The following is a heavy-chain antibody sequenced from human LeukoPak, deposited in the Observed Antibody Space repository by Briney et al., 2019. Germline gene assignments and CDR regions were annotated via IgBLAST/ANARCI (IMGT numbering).Heavy chain of an antibody. V-gene: IGHV4-59*01. D-gene: IGHD3-22*01. CDR1: GGSISSYY. CDR3: ARAEYYYDSSGWRDAFDI. J-gene: IGHJ3*02. Sequence: SETLSLTCTVSGGSISSYYWSWIRQPPGKGLEWIGYIYYSGSTNYNPSLRSRVIISVDTSKNQFSLKLSSVTAADTAVYYCARAEYYYDSSGWRDAFDIWGQGTMVTVSS. CDR2: IYYSGST.